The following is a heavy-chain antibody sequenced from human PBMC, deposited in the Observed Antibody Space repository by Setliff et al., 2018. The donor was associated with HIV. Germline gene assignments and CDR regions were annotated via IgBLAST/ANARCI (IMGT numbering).Heavy chain of an antibody. CDR3: ARDRPNWAMDY. D-gene: IGHD7-27*01. CDR1: GVTFSNAQ. V-gene: IGHV3-48*01. J-gene: IGHJ4*02. CDR2: ISYGSRAI. Sequence: GESLKISCVASGVTFSNAQMNWVRQAPGKGLEWVSYISYGSRAIYYADSVKGRFTVSRDDAKSSVYLHMSSLTAEDTAVYYCARDRPNWAMDYWGQGTLVTVSS.